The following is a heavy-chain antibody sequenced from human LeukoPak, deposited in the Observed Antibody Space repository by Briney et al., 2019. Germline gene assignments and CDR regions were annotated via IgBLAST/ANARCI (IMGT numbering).Heavy chain of an antibody. J-gene: IGHJ5*02. Sequence: GGSLRLSCAASGFTFSSYSMNWVRQAPGKGLEWVSSISSSSSYIYYADSVKGRFTISRDNAKNSLYLQMNSLRAEDTAVYYCARDLGSSSWYSWFDPWGQGTLVTVSS. CDR1: GFTFSSYS. CDR2: ISSSSSYI. D-gene: IGHD6-13*01. CDR3: ARDLGSSSWYSWFDP. V-gene: IGHV3-21*01.